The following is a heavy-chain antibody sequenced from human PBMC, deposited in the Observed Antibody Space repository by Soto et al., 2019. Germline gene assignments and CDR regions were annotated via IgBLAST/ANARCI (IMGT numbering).Heavy chain of an antibody. CDR1: GFTFSSYW. Sequence: PGGSLILSCAASGFTFSSYWMSWVRQAPGKGLEWVANIKQDGSEKYYVDSVKGRFTISRDNAKHSLYLQMNSLRAEDTAVYYCARDYLVIPHRVIDYWGQGTLVTVSS. D-gene: IGHD2-15*01. CDR2: IKQDGSEK. CDR3: ARDYLVIPHRVIDY. V-gene: IGHV3-7*01. J-gene: IGHJ4*02.